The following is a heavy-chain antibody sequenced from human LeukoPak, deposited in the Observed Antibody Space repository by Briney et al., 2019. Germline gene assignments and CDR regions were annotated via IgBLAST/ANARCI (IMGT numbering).Heavy chain of an antibody. J-gene: IGHJ5*02. CDR1: GFTFSGYA. CDR2: ISSNGGTT. CDR3: ARDSVRGSTSLLNLFDP. Sequence: GGSLRLSCTASGFTFSGYAMHWVRQAPGKGLEYVSAISSNGGTTYYANSVKGRFTISRDNSKDTLYLQMGSLGAEDMAVYYCARDSVRGSTSLLNLFDPWGQGTLVTVSS. V-gene: IGHV3-64*01. D-gene: IGHD3-16*01.